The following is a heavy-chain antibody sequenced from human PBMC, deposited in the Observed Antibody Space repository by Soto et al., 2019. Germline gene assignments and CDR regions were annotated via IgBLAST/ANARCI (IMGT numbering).Heavy chain of an antibody. D-gene: IGHD2-21*02. J-gene: IGHJ6*02. Sequence: QITLKESGPTLVKPTQTLTLTCTFSGFSLSTGGLGVGWIRQPPGEALEWLALIYWDDDKRYSPSLRSRLTITKDTSKSQVVLIMTSMAPVDTATYYCVHSRCGGDCLRSYSSHYYYGMDVWGQGTTVTVSS. V-gene: IGHV2-5*02. CDR1: GFSLSTGGLG. CDR2: IYWDDDK. CDR3: VHSRCGGDCLRSYSSHYYYGMDV.